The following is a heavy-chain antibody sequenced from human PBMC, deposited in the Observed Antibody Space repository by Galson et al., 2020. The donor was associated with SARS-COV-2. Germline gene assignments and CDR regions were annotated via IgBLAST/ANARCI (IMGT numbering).Heavy chain of an antibody. D-gene: IGHD3-16*01. Sequence: TGGTLRLTCAASGFTFSSYGMPWVRHAPGPGTEWVAVISNDGSNKYYEDSVKVRFTISRDNSKNTQYLQMNSLRAEDTSVYYCAKEQGGCSYFLGYWGQGTLGTISS. V-gene: IGHV3-30*18. CDR2: ISNDGSNK. CDR1: GFTFSSYG. CDR3: AKEQGGCSYFLGY. J-gene: IGHJ4*02.